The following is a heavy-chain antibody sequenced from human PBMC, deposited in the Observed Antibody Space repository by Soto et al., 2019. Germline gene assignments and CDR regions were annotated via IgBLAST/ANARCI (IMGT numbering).Heavy chain of an antibody. Sequence: GESLKISCKGSGYSFTNYWIGWLRQMPGKGLELMGIIYPGDSDTRYSPSFQGQVTISVDKSINTAYLQWSSLKASDTAMFYCARSLTSYGDFIYWGQGTLVTVSS. CDR1: GYSFTNYW. V-gene: IGHV5-51*01. D-gene: IGHD4-17*01. CDR3: ARSLTSYGDFIY. J-gene: IGHJ4*02. CDR2: IYPGDSDT.